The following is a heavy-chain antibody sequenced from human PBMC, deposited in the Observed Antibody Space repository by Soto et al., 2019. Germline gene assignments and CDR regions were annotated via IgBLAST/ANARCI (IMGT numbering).Heavy chain of an antibody. CDR2: ISYDGRNK. Sequence: QVQLMESGGGVVQPGRSLRLSCAASGFTFSSYAMHWVRQAPGKGLEWVAVISYDGRNKYYADSVKGRFTISRDNSKNTLYLQMNSLRADDTAVYYCAREIERLLGYWGQGTLVTVSS. CDR3: AREIERLLGY. V-gene: IGHV3-30*04. J-gene: IGHJ4*02. CDR1: GFTFSSYA. D-gene: IGHD3-3*01.